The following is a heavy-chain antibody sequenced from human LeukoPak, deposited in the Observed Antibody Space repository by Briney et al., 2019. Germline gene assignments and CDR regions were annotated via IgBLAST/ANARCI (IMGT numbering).Heavy chain of an antibody. CDR3: ARDRYQDSSGWYGVFDY. Sequence: GGSLRLSCAASGFPLSNYWMHWVRQAPGKGLVWVSRINIDGSSISYADSVKGRFTISRDNAKNSLDLQMNSLRVEDTAVYYCARDRYQDSSGWYGVFDYWGQGTLVTVSS. V-gene: IGHV3-74*01. J-gene: IGHJ4*02. CDR2: INIDGSSI. D-gene: IGHD6-19*01. CDR1: GFPLSNYW.